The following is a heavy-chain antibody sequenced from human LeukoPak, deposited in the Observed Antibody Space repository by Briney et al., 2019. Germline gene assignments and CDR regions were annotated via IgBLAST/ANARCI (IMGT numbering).Heavy chain of an antibody. Sequence: SETLSLTCTVSGGSISSYYWSWIRQPPGKGLEWIGYIYYSGSTNYNPSLKSRVTISVDTSKNQFSLKLSSVTAADTAVYYCARDLGGVEANWFDPWGQGTLVIVSS. CDR1: GGSISSYY. J-gene: IGHJ5*02. V-gene: IGHV4-59*01. CDR3: ARDLGGVEANWFDP. D-gene: IGHD3-16*01. CDR2: IYYSGST.